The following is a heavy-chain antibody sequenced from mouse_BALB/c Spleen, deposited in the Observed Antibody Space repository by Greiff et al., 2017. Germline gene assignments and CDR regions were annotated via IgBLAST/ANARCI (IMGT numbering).Heavy chain of an antibody. CDR2: IWSGGST. V-gene: IGHV2-2*02. CDR1: GFSLTSYG. J-gene: IGHJ4*01. Sequence: QVQLQQSGPGLVQPSQSLSITCTVSGFSLTSYGVHWVRQSPGKGLEWLGVIWSGGSTDYNAAFISRLSISKDNSKSQVFFKMNSLQANDTAIYYCASYYGNYPYYAMDYWGQGTSVTVSS. D-gene: IGHD2-1*01. CDR3: ASYYGNYPYYAMDY.